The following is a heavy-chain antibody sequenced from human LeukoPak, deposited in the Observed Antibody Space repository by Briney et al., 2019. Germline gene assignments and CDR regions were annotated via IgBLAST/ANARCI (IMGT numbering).Heavy chain of an antibody. CDR1: GGFISSYY. V-gene: IGHV4-59*01. Sequence: SETLSLTCTVSGGFISSYYWSWIRQPPGKGLEWIGYIYYSGSTNYNPSLKSRVTISVDTSKNQFSLKLSSVTAADTAVYYCARVADYYDSSGYLHAEYFQHWGQGTLVTVSS. CDR3: ARVADYYDSSGYLHAEYFQH. D-gene: IGHD3-22*01. J-gene: IGHJ1*01. CDR2: IYYSGST.